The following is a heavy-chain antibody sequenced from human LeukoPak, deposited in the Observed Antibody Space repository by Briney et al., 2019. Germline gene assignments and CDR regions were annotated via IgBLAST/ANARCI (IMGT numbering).Heavy chain of an antibody. J-gene: IGHJ4*02. V-gene: IGHV3-7*01. CDR3: ARSTAGFDY. D-gene: IGHD5-18*01. CDR2: IKQDGSET. CDR1: GFTFSSYW. Sequence: QSGGSLRLSCAASGFTFSSYWMSWVRQAPGKGLEWVANIKQDGSETYYVDSVKGRFTISRDNAKNSLYLQMNSLRAEDTAVFYYARSTAGFDYWGQGILVTVSS.